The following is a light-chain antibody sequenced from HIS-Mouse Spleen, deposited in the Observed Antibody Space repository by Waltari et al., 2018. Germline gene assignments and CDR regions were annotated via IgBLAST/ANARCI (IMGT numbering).Light chain of an antibody. Sequence: SYELTQPPSVSVSPGQTASITCSGHQLGDNYPCWYQQKPGQSPVLVIYQDSKRPSGIPERFSGSNSGNTATLTISGTQAMDEADYYCQAWDSSYSVFGGGTKLTVL. CDR2: QDS. CDR1: QLGDNY. V-gene: IGLV3-1*01. J-gene: IGLJ2*01. CDR3: QAWDSSYSV.